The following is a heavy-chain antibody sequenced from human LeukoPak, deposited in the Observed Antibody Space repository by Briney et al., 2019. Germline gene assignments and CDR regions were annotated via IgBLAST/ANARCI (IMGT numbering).Heavy chain of an antibody. Sequence: GESLQISCQTSGYSFTNYWIGWVRQLPGKGLEWMGIIYPGDSDSRYSPSFQGLVTISADKSASTAYLQWSSLRASDTAIYYCARASTDNAGWHRGSFDYWGQGTLVTVSS. CDR2: IYPGDSDS. J-gene: IGHJ4*02. CDR3: ARASTDNAGWHRGSFDY. D-gene: IGHD6-19*01. V-gene: IGHV5-51*01. CDR1: GYSFTNYW.